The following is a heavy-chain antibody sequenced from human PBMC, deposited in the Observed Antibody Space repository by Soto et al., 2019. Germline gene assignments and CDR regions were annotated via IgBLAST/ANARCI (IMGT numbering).Heavy chain of an antibody. V-gene: IGHV1-46*01. CDR1: GYTFTSYY. Sequence: GASVKVSCKASGYTFTSYYMHWVRQAPGQGLEWMGIINPSGGSTSYAQKFQGRVTMTRDTSTSTVYMELSSLRSEDTAVYYCASGGYDFWSGPNDAFDIWGQGTMVTVSS. CDR3: ASGGYDFWSGPNDAFDI. J-gene: IGHJ3*02. CDR2: INPSGGST. D-gene: IGHD3-3*01.